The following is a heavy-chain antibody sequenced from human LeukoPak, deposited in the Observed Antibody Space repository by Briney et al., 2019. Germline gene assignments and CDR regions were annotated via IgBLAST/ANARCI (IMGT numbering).Heavy chain of an antibody. CDR1: GGSFSDYN. J-gene: IGHJ6*03. V-gene: IGHV4-34*01. D-gene: IGHD6-19*01. CDR2: INHSGST. Sequence: PSETLSLTCGVYGGSFSDYNWTWIRQPPGKGREWIGEINHSGSTNYNVSLKSPVTISVATPKNQFSLALSSVTAADTAVYYCAKIYGWGYYYLDVWGKGTTVTVSS. CDR3: AKIYGWGYYYLDV.